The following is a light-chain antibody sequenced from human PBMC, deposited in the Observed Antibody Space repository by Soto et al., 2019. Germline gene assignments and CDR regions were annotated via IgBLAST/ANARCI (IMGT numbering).Light chain of an antibody. CDR2: AAS. CDR3: LQVFNFTWT. V-gene: IGKV1-39*01. CDR1: QSISSY. Sequence: IQMTQFPSSLSSSLGDRVTITCGAGQSISSYLNWYQQKQGKAPKLLIYAASSLQSGVPSRFSGSGSGTDCTITISSLKKEDCATYYCLQVFNFTWTFCPGTKVDIK. J-gene: IGKJ1*01.